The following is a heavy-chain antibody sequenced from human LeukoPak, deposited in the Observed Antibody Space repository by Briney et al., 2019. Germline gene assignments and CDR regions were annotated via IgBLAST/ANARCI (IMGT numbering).Heavy chain of an antibody. CDR1: GFTFSSYG. Sequence: GGSLRLSCAASGFTFSSYGMHWVRQAPGKGLEWVAVISYDGSNKYYADSVKGRFTISRDNSKNTLYLQMSSLRAEDTAVYYCAGDDILTGYYVYWGQGTLVTVSS. V-gene: IGHV3-30*03. CDR3: AGDDILTGYYVY. D-gene: IGHD3-9*01. CDR2: ISYDGSNK. J-gene: IGHJ4*02.